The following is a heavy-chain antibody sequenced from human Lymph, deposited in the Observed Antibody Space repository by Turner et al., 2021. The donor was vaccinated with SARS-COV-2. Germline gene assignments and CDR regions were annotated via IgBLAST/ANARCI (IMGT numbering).Heavy chain of an antibody. Sequence: QVQLVQSGAEVKKPGSSVKVSCKASGSTFSSSAISWVRQAPGRGLEWMGGIIPIFGTANYAQRFQGRVTITADESTSTAYMELRSLRSEDTAVYYCARGAAYCSGGSCYRKGFDYWGQGTPVTVSS. CDR2: IIPIFGTA. J-gene: IGHJ4*02. V-gene: IGHV1-69*01. D-gene: IGHD2-15*01. CDR1: GSTFSSSA. CDR3: ARGAAYCSGGSCYRKGFDY.